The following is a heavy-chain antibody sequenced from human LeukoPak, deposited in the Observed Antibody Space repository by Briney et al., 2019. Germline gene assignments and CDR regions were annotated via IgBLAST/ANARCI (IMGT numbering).Heavy chain of an antibody. J-gene: IGHJ6*02. CDR1: GFTFSSHW. D-gene: IGHD5-18*01. CDR3: ARDAVDTANAV. V-gene: IGHV3-74*01. CDR2: INSDGSSI. Sequence: GGSLRLSCAASGFTFSSHWMHWVRQAPGKGQVWVSRINSDGSSISYADSVKGRLTISRDNAKNTLYLQMNSLRAEDTAVYYCARDAVDTANAVWGQGTTVTVSS.